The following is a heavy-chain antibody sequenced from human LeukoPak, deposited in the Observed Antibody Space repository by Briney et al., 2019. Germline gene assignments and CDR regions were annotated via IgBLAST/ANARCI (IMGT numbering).Heavy chain of an antibody. CDR1: GFTFSSYW. Sequence: GGSLRLSCAASGFTFSSYWMHWVRQAPGKGLVWVSRINSDGSSTSYADSVKGRFTISRDNAKNTLYLQMNSLRAEDTAVYYCARVSTYDSWSGSTPYGMDVWGQGTTVTVSS. CDR2: INSDGSST. D-gene: IGHD3-3*01. CDR3: ARVSTYDSWSGSTPYGMDV. V-gene: IGHV3-74*01. J-gene: IGHJ6*02.